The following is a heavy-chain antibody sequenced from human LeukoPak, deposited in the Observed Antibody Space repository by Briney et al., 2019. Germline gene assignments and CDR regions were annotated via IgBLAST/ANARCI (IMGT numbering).Heavy chain of an antibody. CDR2: LSNRGTT. V-gene: IGHV4-31*11. CDR1: GDSISSGGHF. D-gene: IGHD2-15*01. CDR3: ARNLVVAVAATLGPDAFDI. Sequence: SQTLSLTCAVSGDSISSGGHFWSWIRQHPGKGLEWIGYLSNRGTTYYSPSLNSRVTISVETSKNQFSLRLSSVTAADTAVYYCARNLVVAVAATLGPDAFDIWGHGTMVTVSS. J-gene: IGHJ3*02.